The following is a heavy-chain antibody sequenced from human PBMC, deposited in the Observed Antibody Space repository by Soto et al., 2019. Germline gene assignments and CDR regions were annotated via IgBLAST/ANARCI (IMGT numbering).Heavy chain of an antibody. Sequence: QVQLQQWGAGLLKPSETLSLTCAVYGGSFSGYYWSWIRQPPGKGLEWIGEINHSGSTNYNPSLKSRVTISVDTSKNQFSLKLSSVTAADTAVYYCARATPTSIVVVPAAISAFDPWGQGTLVTVSS. CDR3: ARATPTSIVVVPAAISAFDP. V-gene: IGHV4-34*01. D-gene: IGHD2-2*01. CDR2: INHSGST. J-gene: IGHJ5*02. CDR1: GGSFSGYY.